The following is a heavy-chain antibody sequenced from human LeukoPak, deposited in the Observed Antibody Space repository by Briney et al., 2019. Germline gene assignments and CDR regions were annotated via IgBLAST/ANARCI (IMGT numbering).Heavy chain of an antibody. Sequence: SETLSLTCTVSDDSISDYYRGWIRQPPGKGLEWIGYFHNSGTSTYNPSLKSRVTISADTSKNQFSLKLSSVTAADTAVYYCASQNSYGLDYWGQGTLVTVSS. CDR3: ASQNSYGLDY. D-gene: IGHD5-18*01. J-gene: IGHJ4*02. CDR1: DDSISDYY. CDR2: FHNSGTS. V-gene: IGHV4-59*08.